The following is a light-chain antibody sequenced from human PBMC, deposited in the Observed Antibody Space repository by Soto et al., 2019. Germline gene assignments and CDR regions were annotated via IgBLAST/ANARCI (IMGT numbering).Light chain of an antibody. CDR3: QQYNNWPRT. V-gene: IGKV3-15*01. CDR1: QSVSNS. J-gene: IGKJ1*01. Sequence: EIVMTQSPATLSVSPGERATLSCRASQSVSNSLAWYQQKPGQAPRLLIYGAAIRATGIPARVSGGGSGTEFTLTISSLQSEDFAVYYCQQYNNWPRTFGLGSKVEIK. CDR2: GAA.